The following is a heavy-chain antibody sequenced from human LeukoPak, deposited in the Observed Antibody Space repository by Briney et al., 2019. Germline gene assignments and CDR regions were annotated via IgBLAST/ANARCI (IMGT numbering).Heavy chain of an antibody. CDR1: GRSFTTSGYF. CDR2: LSYSGSI. J-gene: IGHJ5*02. D-gene: IGHD6-13*01. CDR3: ESDLVAAGGSTLGS. Sequence: WHTVSLTCSVWGRSFTTSGYFWGWIRQPPGRVLELIGCLSYSGSIYYDPSLKGRVTISLDTSKNHSSLNLTSVTAADKAVYYCESDLVAAGGSTLGSWGQGTLVIVSS. V-gene: IGHV4-39*02.